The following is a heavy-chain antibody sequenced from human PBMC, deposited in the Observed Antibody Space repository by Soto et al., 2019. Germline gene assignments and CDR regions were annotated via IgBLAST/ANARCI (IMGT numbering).Heavy chain of an antibody. V-gene: IGHV3-7*01. CDR1: GFTFSSYW. CDR3: ARDRWDYGDGMDV. Sequence: VQLVESGGGVVQPGRSLRLSCAASGFTFSSYWMSWVRQAPGKGLEWVANIKQDGSEKYYVDSAKGRFTISRDNAKNSLYLQMNSLRAEDTAVYYCARDRWDYGDGMDVWGQGTTVTVSS. J-gene: IGHJ6*02. D-gene: IGHD4-17*01. CDR2: IKQDGSEK.